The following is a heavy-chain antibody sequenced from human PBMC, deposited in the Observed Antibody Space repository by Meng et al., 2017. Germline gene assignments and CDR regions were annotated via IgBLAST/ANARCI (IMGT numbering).Heavy chain of an antibody. CDR1: GFSLSNARMG. D-gene: IGHD1-26*01. CDR2: IFSNDEK. V-gene: IGHV2-26*01. Sequence: SGPTLVKPTETLTLTCTVSGFSLSNARMGVSWIRQPPGKALEWLAHIFSNDEKSDSTSLKSRLTISKDTSKSQVVLTMTNMDPVDTATYYCARIGVGATPYYYYGMDVWGQGTMVTVSS. J-gene: IGHJ6*02. CDR3: ARIGVGATPYYYYGMDV.